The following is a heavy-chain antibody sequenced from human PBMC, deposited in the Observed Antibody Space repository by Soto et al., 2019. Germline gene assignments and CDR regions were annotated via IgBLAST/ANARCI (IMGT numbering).Heavy chain of an antibody. CDR2: ISGSGGDT. CDR1: GFSFSTYP. CDR3: AGESSSGRRDSLDY. J-gene: IGHJ4*02. D-gene: IGHD3-22*01. V-gene: IGHV3-23*01. Sequence: PGGSLSLSCAASGFSFSTYPMTWVRQAPGKRLEGVSSISGSGGDTYYIDSVRGRYTISRDISENTVFLQMNRLRAEDTAVYYCAGESSSGRRDSLDYWGQGTLVTVSS.